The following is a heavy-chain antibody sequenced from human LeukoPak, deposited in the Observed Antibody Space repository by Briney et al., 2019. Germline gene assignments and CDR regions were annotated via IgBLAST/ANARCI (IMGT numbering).Heavy chain of an antibody. J-gene: IGHJ6*02. Sequence: GGSLRLSCAASGFTVSTNYMSWVRQAPGKGLEWVSVTNSGGTTHYAESVKGRFTISRDNSENTVYLQMNSLRTEDTAVYYCARDQNVWGQGTTVTVSS. CDR2: TNSGGTT. CDR3: ARDQNV. V-gene: IGHV3-66*02. CDR1: GFTVSTNY.